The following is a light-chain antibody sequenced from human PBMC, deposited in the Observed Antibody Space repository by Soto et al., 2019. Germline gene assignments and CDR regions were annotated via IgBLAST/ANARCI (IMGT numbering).Light chain of an antibody. V-gene: IGKV3-20*01. Sequence: EIVMTQSPATLSVSPWERATLSCRASQRISSNLAWYQQKPGQAPRLLIYDASSRATGIPDRFSGGGSGTDFTLTISRLEPEDFAVYYCQQFSSYPLTFGGGTKVDIK. CDR3: QQFSSYPLT. J-gene: IGKJ4*01. CDR1: QRISSN. CDR2: DAS.